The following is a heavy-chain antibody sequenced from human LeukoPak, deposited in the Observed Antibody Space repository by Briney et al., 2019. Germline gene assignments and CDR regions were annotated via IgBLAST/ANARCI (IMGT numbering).Heavy chain of an antibody. CDR3: ARSPVTERWLQLETYFDY. J-gene: IGHJ4*02. D-gene: IGHD5-24*01. Sequence: TSETLSLTCTVSGVSISDYYWTWIRQPPDKGLEYIGYIHHSGTTYYKPSIKSRVSMSLDTYKNQFSLSLSSVTAADTAVYYCARSPVTERWLQLETYFDYWGQGTLVTVSS. CDR2: IHHSGTT. V-gene: IGHV4-59*13. CDR1: GVSISDYY.